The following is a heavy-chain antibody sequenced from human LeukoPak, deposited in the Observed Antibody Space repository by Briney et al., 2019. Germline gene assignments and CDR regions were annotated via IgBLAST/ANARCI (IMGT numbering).Heavy chain of an antibody. J-gene: IGHJ5*02. D-gene: IGHD3-10*01. CDR1: GFTFSSYW. Sequence: PGGSLRLSCVASGFTFSSYWMTWVRQAPGKGLEWVANIKQDGSEQYYVDSVKGRFTISRDNAKNSLSLQMNSLRAEDTAVYYCARPLMYYYGSETYFWFDPWGQGTLVTVSS. CDR2: IKQDGSEQ. V-gene: IGHV3-7*01. CDR3: ARPLMYYYGSETYFWFDP.